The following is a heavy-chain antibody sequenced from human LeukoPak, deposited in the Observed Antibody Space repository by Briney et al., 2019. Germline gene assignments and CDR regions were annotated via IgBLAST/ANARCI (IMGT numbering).Heavy chain of an antibody. CDR2: IYHSGST. Sequence: SETLSLTCTVSGYSISSGYYWGWIRQPPGKGLEWIGSIYHSGSTYYNPSLKSRVTISVDTSKNQFSLKLSSVTAADTAVYYCARESSGSYYHPPYYFDYWGQGTLVTVSS. J-gene: IGHJ4*02. CDR3: ARESSGSYYHPPYYFDY. CDR1: GYSISSGYY. D-gene: IGHD1-26*01. V-gene: IGHV4-38-2*02.